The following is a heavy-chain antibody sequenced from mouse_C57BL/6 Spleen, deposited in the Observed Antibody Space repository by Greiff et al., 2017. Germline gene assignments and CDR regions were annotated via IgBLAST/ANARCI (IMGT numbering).Heavy chain of an antibody. D-gene: IGHD2-3*01. Sequence: VQLQQSGAELVRPGASVTLSCKASGYTFTDYEMHWVKQTPVHGLEWIGAIDPETGGTAYNQKFKGKAILTADKSSSTAYMGLRSLTSEDSAVYDCTRSGGYYLYYFDYWGQGTTLTVSS. CDR1: GYTFTDYE. CDR3: TRSGGYYLYYFDY. CDR2: IDPETGGT. V-gene: IGHV1-15*01. J-gene: IGHJ2*01.